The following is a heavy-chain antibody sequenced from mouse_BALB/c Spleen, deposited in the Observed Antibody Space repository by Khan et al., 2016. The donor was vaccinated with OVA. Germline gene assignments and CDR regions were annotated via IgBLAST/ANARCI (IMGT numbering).Heavy chain of an antibody. J-gene: IGHJ3*01. V-gene: IGHV1-77*01. CDR2: ISPGSGDT. Sequence: QVRLQQSGAELARPGASVKLSCKASGYTFTDYYINWVKQRTGQGIEWIGEISPGSGDTYYNERFKGKATLSADKSSSTAYLQLSSLTSEASAVYFCARRNYCGYTFAYWGQGTLVTVSA. D-gene: IGHD1-2*01. CDR3: ARRNYCGYTFAY. CDR1: GYTFTDYY.